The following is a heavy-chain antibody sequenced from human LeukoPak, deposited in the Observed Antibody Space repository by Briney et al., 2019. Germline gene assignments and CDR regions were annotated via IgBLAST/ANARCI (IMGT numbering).Heavy chain of an antibody. Sequence: SQTLSLTCTVSGGSISSGSYYWSWIRLPAGKGLEWIGRIYTSGSTNYNPSLKSRVTITVDTSKNQFSLKLSSVTAADTAVYYCARAFTMVRGVITPYYFDYWGQGTLVTVSS. CDR2: IYTSGST. D-gene: IGHD3-10*01. J-gene: IGHJ4*02. CDR3: ARAFTMVRGVITPYYFDY. V-gene: IGHV4-61*02. CDR1: GGSISSGSYY.